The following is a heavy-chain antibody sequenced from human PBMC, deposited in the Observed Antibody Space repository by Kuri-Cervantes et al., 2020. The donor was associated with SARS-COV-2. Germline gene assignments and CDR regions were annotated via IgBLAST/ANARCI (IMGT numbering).Heavy chain of an antibody. CDR1: GFTFDDYA. CDR3: VKERNVHSSGWYHPDY. V-gene: IGHV3-9*01. Sequence: GGSLRLSCAASGFTFDDYAMHWVRQAPGKGLEWVSGISWNSGSIGHADSVKGRFTISRDNAKNSLYLQMNSLRAEDTAVYYCVKERNVHSSGWYHPDYWGQGTLVTVSS. CDR2: ISWNSGSI. J-gene: IGHJ4*02. D-gene: IGHD6-19*01.